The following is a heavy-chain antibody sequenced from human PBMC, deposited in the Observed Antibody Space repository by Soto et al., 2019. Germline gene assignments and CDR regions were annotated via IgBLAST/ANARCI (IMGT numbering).Heavy chain of an antibody. Sequence: GGSLRLSCAASGFTVSSNYMSWVRQAPGKGLEWVSAISGSGGSTYYADSVKGRFTISRDNSKNTLYLQMNSLRAEDTAVYYCAKDLVRTAMAHPYGMDVWGQGTTVTVSS. J-gene: IGHJ6*02. CDR1: GFTVSSNY. CDR3: AKDLVRTAMAHPYGMDV. D-gene: IGHD5-18*01. V-gene: IGHV3-23*01. CDR2: ISGSGGST.